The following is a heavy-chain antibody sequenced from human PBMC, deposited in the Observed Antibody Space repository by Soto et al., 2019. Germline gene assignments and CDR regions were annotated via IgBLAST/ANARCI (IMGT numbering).Heavy chain of an antibody. Sequence: GSLRLSCAASGFTFSDYYMSWIRQAPGKGLEWVSYIGRSSSYTNYADSVKGRFTISRDNAKNSLYLQMNSLRAEDTAVYYCTTGVTSRGMDVWGQGTTVTVSS. CDR1: GFTFSDYY. J-gene: IGHJ6*02. D-gene: IGHD2-21*02. CDR3: TTGVTSRGMDV. V-gene: IGHV3-11*03. CDR2: IGRSSSYT.